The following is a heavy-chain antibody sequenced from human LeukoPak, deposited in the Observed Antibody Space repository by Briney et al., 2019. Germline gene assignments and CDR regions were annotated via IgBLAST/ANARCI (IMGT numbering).Heavy chain of an antibody. V-gene: IGHV4-59*01. J-gene: IGHJ4*02. CDR3: ARQRAGTADY. D-gene: IGHD6-19*01. Sequence: PSETLSLTCTVSGGSISSYYWSWIWQPPGKGLEWIGYIYYSGSTNYNPSLKSRVTISVDTSKNQFSLKLSSVTAADTAVYYCARQRAGTADYWGQGTLVTVSS. CDR1: GGSISSYY. CDR2: IYYSGST.